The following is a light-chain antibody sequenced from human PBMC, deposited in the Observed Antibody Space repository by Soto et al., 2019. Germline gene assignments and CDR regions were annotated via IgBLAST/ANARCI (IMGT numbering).Light chain of an antibody. CDR2: DAS. J-gene: IGKJ2*01. Sequence: EIVLTQSPATLSLSPGERATLSCRASQSVSSYFAWYQHKPGQAPRLLIYDASNRATGIPARFSGSGSGTDFTLTISSLEPDDFAVYYCQHTLTWPATFGQGTKLEI. CDR1: QSVSSY. CDR3: QHTLTWPAT. V-gene: IGKV3-11*01.